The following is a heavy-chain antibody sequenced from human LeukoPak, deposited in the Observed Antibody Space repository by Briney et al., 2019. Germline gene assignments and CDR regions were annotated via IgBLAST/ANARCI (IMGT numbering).Heavy chain of an antibody. CDR1: GFTFSSYW. CDR2: IHTDGTST. D-gene: IGHD3-22*01. CDR3: VRSRNYYESSVYYRSFYFDY. V-gene: IGHV3-74*01. J-gene: IGHJ4*02. Sequence: GGSLRLSCAASGFTFSSYWMHWVRQVPGEGPVWVSRIHTDGTSTTYADSVKGRFTISRDNAGNTLYLQMNSLRAEDTAVYYCVRSRNYYESSVYYRSFYFDYWGQGTLVTVSS.